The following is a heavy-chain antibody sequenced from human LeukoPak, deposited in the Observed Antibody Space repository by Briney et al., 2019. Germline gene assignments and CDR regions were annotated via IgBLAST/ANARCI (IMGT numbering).Heavy chain of an antibody. Sequence: GAPLKISSKGSGSRFTSYWIGWVRQMPGKGLEWMGIIYPGDSDTRYSPSFQGQVTISADKSISTAYLQWSSLKASDTAMYYCARQGGYDCLDYWGQGTLVTVSS. V-gene: IGHV5-51*01. D-gene: IGHD5-12*01. J-gene: IGHJ4*02. CDR3: ARQGGYDCLDY. CDR2: IYPGDSDT. CDR1: GSRFTSYW.